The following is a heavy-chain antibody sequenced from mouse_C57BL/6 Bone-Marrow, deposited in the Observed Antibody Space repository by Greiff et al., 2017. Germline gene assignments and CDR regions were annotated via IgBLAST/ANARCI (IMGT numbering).Heavy chain of an antibody. J-gene: IGHJ4*01. CDR1: GYTFTDYN. D-gene: IGHD1-1*01. CDR2: INPNNGGT. Sequence: VHVKQSGPELVKPGASVKIPCKASGYTFTDYNMDWVKQSHGKSLEWIGDINPNNGGTIYNQKFKGKATLTVDKSSSTAYMELRSLTSEDTAVYYCARSGYYGRSLWAMDYWGQGTSVTVSS. V-gene: IGHV1-18*01. CDR3: ARSGYYGRSLWAMDY.